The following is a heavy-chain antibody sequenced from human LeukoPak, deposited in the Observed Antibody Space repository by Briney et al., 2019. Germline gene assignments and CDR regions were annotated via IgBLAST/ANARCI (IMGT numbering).Heavy chain of an antibody. CDR3: ASVYCSSTSCYGKWPPN. CDR1: GGSFSGYY. CDR2: INHSGST. Sequence: SETLSLTCAVYGGSFSGYYWSWLRQPPGKGLEWIGEINHSGSTNYNPSLKSRVTISVDTSKHQFSLKLSSVTAADTAVYYCASVYCSSTSCYGKWPPNWGQGTLVTVSS. D-gene: IGHD2-2*01. J-gene: IGHJ4*02. V-gene: IGHV4-34*01.